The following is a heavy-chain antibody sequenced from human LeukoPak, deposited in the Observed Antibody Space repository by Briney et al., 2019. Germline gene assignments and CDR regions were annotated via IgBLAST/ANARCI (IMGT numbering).Heavy chain of an antibody. V-gene: IGHV1-2*02. CDR1: EYTFTGYY. J-gene: IGHJ5*02. CDR3: ARANTMVRGVSINWFDP. Sequence: ASVKVSRKASEYTFTGYYMHWVRQAPGQGLEWMGWINPNSGGTNYAQKFQGRVTMTRDTSISTAYMELSRLRSDDTAVYYCARANTMVRGVSINWFDPWGQGTLVTVSS. D-gene: IGHD3-10*01. CDR2: INPNSGGT.